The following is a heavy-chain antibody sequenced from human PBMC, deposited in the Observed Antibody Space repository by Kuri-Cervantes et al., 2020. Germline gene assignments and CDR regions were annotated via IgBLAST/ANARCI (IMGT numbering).Heavy chain of an antibody. CDR1: GFTFSSYS. CDR3: ARGDDYVWGTYLFDY. Sequence: GGSLRLSCAASGFTFSSYSMNWVRQAPGKGLEWVSYISSSSSTIYYADSVEGRFTISRDNAKKSLYLQMNSLRAEDTAVYYCARGDDYVWGTYLFDYWGQGTLVTVSS. CDR2: ISSSSSTI. J-gene: IGHJ4*02. V-gene: IGHV3-48*04. D-gene: IGHD3-16*02.